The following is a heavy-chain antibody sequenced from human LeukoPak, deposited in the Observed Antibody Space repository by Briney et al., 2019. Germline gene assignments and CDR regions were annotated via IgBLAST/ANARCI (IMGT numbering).Heavy chain of an antibody. CDR2: INHSGST. D-gene: IGHD1-26*01. J-gene: IGHJ4*02. CDR1: GGSFSGYY. V-gene: IGHV4-34*01. Sequence: SETLSLTCAVYGGSFSGYYWSWIRQPPGKGLEWIGEINHSGSTNYNPSLKSRVTISVDTSKNQFSLKLSSVTAADTAVYYCERGGGHKYFDYWGQGTLVTVSS. CDR3: ERGGGHKYFDY.